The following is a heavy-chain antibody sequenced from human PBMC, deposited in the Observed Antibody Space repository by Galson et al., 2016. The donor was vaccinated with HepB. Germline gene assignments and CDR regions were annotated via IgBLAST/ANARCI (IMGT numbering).Heavy chain of an antibody. V-gene: IGHV5-51*01. J-gene: IGHJ4*02. CDR1: GYRFTSYW. CDR2: IYPGDSTT. D-gene: IGHD4-17*01. Sequence: QSGAEVKKPGESLKISCKGSGYRFTSYWIGWVRQMPGIGLEWMGIIYPGDSTTRYSPSFQGQVTISADKSISTAYLQWSSLKASDTAIYSCARLLSYGDHFGGDLDYRGQGTLVTVSS. CDR3: ARLLSYGDHFGGDLDY.